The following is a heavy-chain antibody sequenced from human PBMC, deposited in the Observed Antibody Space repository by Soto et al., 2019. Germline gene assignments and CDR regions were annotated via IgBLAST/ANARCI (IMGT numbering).Heavy chain of an antibody. CDR1: GYSISSGYY. D-gene: IGHD5-18*01. CDR3: ACGRSPTAMVSRWFDP. Sequence: SEPLSLTCAVYGYSISSGYYWSWIRQPPGKGLEWIGEINHSGSTNYNPSLKSRVTISVDTSKNQFSLKLSSVPAADTAVYYCACGRSPTAMVSRWFDPWGQGSVVTVSS. J-gene: IGHJ5*02. V-gene: IGHV4-34*01. CDR2: INHSGST.